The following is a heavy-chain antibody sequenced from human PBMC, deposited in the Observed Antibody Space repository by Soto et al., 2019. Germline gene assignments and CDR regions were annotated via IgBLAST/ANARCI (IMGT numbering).Heavy chain of an antibody. CDR3: ARGGAAHITSHDAGDYESEDAFDV. V-gene: IGHV4-59*01. CDR1: GGSISSYY. Sequence: QVKLQESGPGLVKPSETLSLTCTISGGSISSYYWSWIRQPPGKGLEWMGYIYYRGSTNYNHSLKSRDNIAVDTSKNQFSLKLSSVPAADTGVYYCARGGAAHITSHDAGDYESEDAFDVWGQGTMVTVSS. D-gene: IGHD4-17*01. J-gene: IGHJ3*01. CDR2: IYYRGST.